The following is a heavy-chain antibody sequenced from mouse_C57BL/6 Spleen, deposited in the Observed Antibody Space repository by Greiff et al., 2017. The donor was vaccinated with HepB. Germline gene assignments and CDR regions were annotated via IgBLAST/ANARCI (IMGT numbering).Heavy chain of an antibody. V-gene: IGHV1-18*01. CDR3: ARGGIYDGYYDAMDY. D-gene: IGHD2-3*01. Sequence: VQLQQSGPELVKPGASVKIPCKASGYTFTDYNMDWVKQSHGKSLEWIGDINPNNGGTIYNQKFKGKATLTVDKSSSTAYMELRSLTSEDTAVYYCARGGIYDGYYDAMDYWGQGTSVTVSS. J-gene: IGHJ4*01. CDR2: INPNNGGT. CDR1: GYTFTDYN.